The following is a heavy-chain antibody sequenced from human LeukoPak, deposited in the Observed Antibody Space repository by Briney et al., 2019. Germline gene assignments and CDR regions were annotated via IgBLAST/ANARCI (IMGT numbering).Heavy chain of an antibody. CDR1: GGSFSGYY. J-gene: IGHJ6*03. D-gene: IGHD5-12*01. CDR3: ARHNSGYEKTYYYYMDV. CDR2: INHSGST. V-gene: IGHV4-34*01. Sequence: SETLSLTCAVYGGSFSGYYWSWIRQPPGKGLEWIGEINHSGSTNYNPSLKSRVTISVDTSKNQFSLKLSSVTAADTAAYYCARHNSGYEKTYYYYMDVWGKGTTVTISS.